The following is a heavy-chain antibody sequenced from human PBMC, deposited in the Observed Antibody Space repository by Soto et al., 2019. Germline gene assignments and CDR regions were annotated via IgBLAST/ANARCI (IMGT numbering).Heavy chain of an antibody. D-gene: IGHD3-3*01. CDR3: ARVGLTIFGVVIIPVYMDV. V-gene: IGHV4-59*01. CDR2: IYYSGST. CDR1: GGSISSYY. Sequence: PSETLSLTCTVSGGSISSYYWSWIRQPPGKGLEWIGYIYYSGSTNYNPSLKSRVTISVDTSKNQFSLKLSSVTAADTAVYYCARVGLTIFGVVIIPVYMDVWGKGTTVTVS. J-gene: IGHJ6*03.